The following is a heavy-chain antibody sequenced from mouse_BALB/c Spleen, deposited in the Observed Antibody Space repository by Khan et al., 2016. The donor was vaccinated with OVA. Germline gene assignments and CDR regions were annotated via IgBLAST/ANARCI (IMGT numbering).Heavy chain of an antibody. CDR2: IWGDGST. CDR3: AKEGTANYYAMDY. J-gene: IGHJ4*01. V-gene: IGHV2-3*01. D-gene: IGHD1-2*01. Sequence: QVQLKESGPGLVAPSQSLSITCTVSGFSLTSYGVNWVRQPPGKGLEWLGVIWGDGSTNYPSSLMSRLSISKDNSQSQVFLKLSSLQTDETATYYCAKEGTANYYAMDYWGQGTSVTVSS. CDR1: GFSLTSYG.